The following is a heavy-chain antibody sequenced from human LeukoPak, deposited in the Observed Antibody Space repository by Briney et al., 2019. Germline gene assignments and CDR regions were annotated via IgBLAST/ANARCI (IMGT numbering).Heavy chain of an antibody. V-gene: IGHV1-3*01. CDR3: AGALYSSGWSFDY. CDR2: INAGNGDT. CDR1: GYSFISYA. Sequence: GASVKVSCKASGYSFISYAMHWVRQAPGQSLEWMRWINAGNGDTKYSQKFQGRVTITRDTSASTAYMELSSLRSEDTALYYCAGALYSSGWSFDYWGQGTLVTVSS. J-gene: IGHJ4*02. D-gene: IGHD6-19*01.